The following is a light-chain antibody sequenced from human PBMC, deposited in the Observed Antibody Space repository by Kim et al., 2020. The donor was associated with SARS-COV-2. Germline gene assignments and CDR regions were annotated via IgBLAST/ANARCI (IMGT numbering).Light chain of an antibody. CDR3: QQYNSWIT. CDR2: KAS. J-gene: IGKJ5*01. Sequence: SASVGDRVTITCRASQSISSWLAWYQQKPGKAPKLLIYKASSLESGVPSRFSGSGSGTEFTLTISSLQPDDFATYYCQQYNSWITFGQGTRLEIK. CDR1: QSISSW. V-gene: IGKV1-5*03.